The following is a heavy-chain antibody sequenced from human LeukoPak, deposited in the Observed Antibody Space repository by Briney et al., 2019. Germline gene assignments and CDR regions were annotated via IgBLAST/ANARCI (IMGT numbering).Heavy chain of an antibody. CDR3: ARVPQGLGALGYMDV. V-gene: IGHV3-23*01. J-gene: IGHJ6*03. D-gene: IGHD3-22*01. CDR2: ISGSGGST. Sequence: PGGSLRLSCAASGFTFSSYAMSWVRQAPGKGLEWVSAISGSGGSTYYADSVKGRFTISRDNAKNSLYLQMNSLRAEDTAVYYCARVPQGLGALGYMDVWGKGTTVTVSS. CDR1: GFTFSSYA.